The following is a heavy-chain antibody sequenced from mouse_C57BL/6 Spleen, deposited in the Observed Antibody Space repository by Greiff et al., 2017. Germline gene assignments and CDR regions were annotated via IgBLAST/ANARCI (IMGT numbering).Heavy chain of an antibody. CDR2: ISSGSSTI. D-gene: IGHD1-1*01. CDR3: ARPDGSSYWYFDV. V-gene: IGHV5-17*01. Sequence: EVMLVESGGGLVKPGGSLKLSCAASGFTFSDYGMHWVRQAPEKGLEWVAYISSGSSTIYYADTVKGRFTISRDNAKNTLFLQMTSLRSEDTAMYYCARPDGSSYWYFDVWGTGTTVTVSS. CDR1: GFTFSDYG. J-gene: IGHJ1*03.